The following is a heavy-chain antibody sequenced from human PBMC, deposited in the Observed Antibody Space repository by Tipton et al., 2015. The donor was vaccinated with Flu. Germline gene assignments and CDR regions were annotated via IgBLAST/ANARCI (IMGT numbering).Heavy chain of an antibody. J-gene: IGHJ6*02. Sequence: TLSLTCTVSGDSVSNSDYYWNWIRQEPGKGLEWIGHIDFSGSTYYNPSLKSRLTISIDTSKNQLSLRLNGVTGADTAVYYCAREGPYFYGMDVWGQGTTVTVSS. CDR2: IDFSGST. V-gene: IGHV4-31*03. CDR1: GDSVSNSDYY. CDR3: AREGPYFYGMDV.